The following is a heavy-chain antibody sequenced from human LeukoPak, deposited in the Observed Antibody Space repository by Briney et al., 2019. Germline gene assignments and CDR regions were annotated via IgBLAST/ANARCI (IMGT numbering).Heavy chain of an antibody. D-gene: IGHD3-10*01. J-gene: IGHJ4*02. CDR2: INSDGSII. Sequence: GGSLRLSCVASGFSFRTYWMHWVRQAPGKGLVWVSRINSDGSIINYADSVKGRFTISRDNAKNILYLQMNSLRAEDTAVYYCARSRPPYGSGSYRYWGQGTLVTVSS. CDR1: GFSFRTYW. V-gene: IGHV3-74*01. CDR3: ARSRPPYGSGSYRY.